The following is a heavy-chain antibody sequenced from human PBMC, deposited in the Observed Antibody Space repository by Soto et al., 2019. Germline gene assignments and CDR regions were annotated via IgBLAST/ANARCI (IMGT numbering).Heavy chain of an antibody. CDR1: GFTFSNSA. Sequence: GGSLRLSCAASGFTFSNSAMTWVRQAPGKGLEWVSVISGNGASTFYADSVKGRFTISRDNSKNTLYLQMYSLRAEDTAVYYWFDSWGQGALFTVSS. CDR3: FDS. J-gene: IGHJ5*01. V-gene: IGHV3-23*01. CDR2: ISGNGAST.